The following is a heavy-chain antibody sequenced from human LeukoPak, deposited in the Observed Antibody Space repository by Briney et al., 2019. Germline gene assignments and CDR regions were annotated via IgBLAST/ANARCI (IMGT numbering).Heavy chain of an antibody. CDR3: ARGLGNDAFDI. D-gene: IGHD1-1*01. V-gene: IGHV1-69*04. J-gene: IGHJ3*02. CDR1: GGTFSSYA. CDR2: IIPIFGIA. Sequence: ASVKVSCKASGGTFSSYAISWVRQAPGQGLEWMGRIIPIFGIANYAQKFQGRVTITADISTSTAYMELSSLRSEDTAVYYCARGLGNDAFDIWGQGTMVTVSS.